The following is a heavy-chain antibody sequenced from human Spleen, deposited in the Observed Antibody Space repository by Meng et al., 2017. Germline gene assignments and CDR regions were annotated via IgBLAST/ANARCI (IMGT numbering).Heavy chain of an antibody. CDR3: ARATGTHWLTEYYFDY. CDR1: ELNSGSCA. Sequence: GGSLRLSCVASELNSGSCAMHWVRQAPGKGLEWVAVIKHDGSEEYYADSVKGRFPISRDNSRNTLYLQVNSLGTEDTAVYYCARATGTHWLTEYYFDYWGQGTLVTVSS. CDR2: IKHDGSEE. V-gene: IGHV3-30*04. D-gene: IGHD1-14*01. J-gene: IGHJ4*02.